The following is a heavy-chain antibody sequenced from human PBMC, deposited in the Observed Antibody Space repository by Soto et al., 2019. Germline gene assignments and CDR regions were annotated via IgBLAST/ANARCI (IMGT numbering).Heavy chain of an antibody. D-gene: IGHD2-2*02. CDR2: ISGSGGST. J-gene: IGHJ3*02. CDR1: GFTFSTYA. V-gene: IGHV3-23*01. Sequence: GGSLRLSCAASGFTFSTYAMSWVRQAPGKGLEWVSAISGSGGSTYYADSVKGRFTISRDNSKNTQHLQMNSLRAEDTAIYYCAKHGPAAIRGYDAFDIWGQGTRVTVSS. CDR3: AKHGPAAIRGYDAFDI.